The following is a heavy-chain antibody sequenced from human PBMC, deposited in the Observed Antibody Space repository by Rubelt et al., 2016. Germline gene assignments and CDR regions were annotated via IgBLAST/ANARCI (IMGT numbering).Heavy chain of an antibody. J-gene: IGHJ4*02. V-gene: IGHV1-18*01. Sequence: QVQLVQSGAEVKKPGASVKVSCKASGYTFTSYGISWVRRAPGQGLEWMGWISAYNGNTNYAKRLQGRVTMTTDTSTSTAYMELRSLRSDDTAVYYCAREAGQQLASPPDYWGQGTLVTVSS. D-gene: IGHD6-13*01. CDR3: AREAGQQLASPPDY. CDR2: ISAYNGNT. CDR1: GYTFTSYG.